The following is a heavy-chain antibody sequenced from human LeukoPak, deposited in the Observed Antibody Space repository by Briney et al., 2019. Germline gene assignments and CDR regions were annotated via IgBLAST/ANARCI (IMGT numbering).Heavy chain of an antibody. Sequence: SENLSFNCTVSGDSIREYYWSWIRQPPGKGLEWIGYVFYSGSTNYNPSLKSRVTTSVDTSKNQLSLKLSSVTAADTAVYYCARDLRSSSWSNYFDYWGQGTLVTVSS. D-gene: IGHD6-13*01. CDR3: ARDLRSSSWSNYFDY. V-gene: IGHV4-59*01. CDR1: GDSIREYY. J-gene: IGHJ4*02. CDR2: VFYSGST.